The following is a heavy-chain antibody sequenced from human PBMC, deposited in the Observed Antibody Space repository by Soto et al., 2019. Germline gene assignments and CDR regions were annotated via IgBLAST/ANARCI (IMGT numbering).Heavy chain of an antibody. CDR1: GGTFSSYA. J-gene: IGHJ3*02. V-gene: IGHV1-69*13. D-gene: IGHD6-13*01. Sequence: SVKVSCKASGGTFSSYAISWVRQAPGQGLEWMGGIIPIFGTANYAQKFQGRVTITADESTSTAYMELSSLRSEDTAVYYCARMAAADSYHAFDIWGQGTMVTVSS. CDR3: ARMAAADSYHAFDI. CDR2: IIPIFGTA.